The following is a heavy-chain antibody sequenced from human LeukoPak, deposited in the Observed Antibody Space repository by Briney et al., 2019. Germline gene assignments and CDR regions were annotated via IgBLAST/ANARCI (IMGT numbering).Heavy chain of an antibody. CDR1: GFTFSSSW. D-gene: IGHD2-15*01. J-gene: IGHJ4*02. Sequence: QTGGSLRLSCAASGFTFSSSWMSWVRQAPGKGPEWVANIKQDGSEKYYVDAVKGRFTISRDNTKNSLYLQMNSLRAGDTAVYYCARVVVAAVYFDFWGQGTLVTVSS. V-gene: IGHV3-7*01. CDR2: IKQDGSEK. CDR3: ARVVVAAVYFDF.